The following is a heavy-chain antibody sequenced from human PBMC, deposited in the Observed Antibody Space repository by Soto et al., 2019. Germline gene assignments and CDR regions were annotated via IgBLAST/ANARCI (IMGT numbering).Heavy chain of an antibody. V-gene: IGHV4-34*01. D-gene: IGHD2-8*01. J-gene: IGHJ3*02. CDR2: INHSGST. Sequence: SETLSLTCAVDGGSFSGYYWSWIRQPPGKGLEWIGEINHSGSTNYNPSLKSRVTISVDTSKNQFSLKLSSVTAADTAVYYCARTPWCMLLRWCAFDIWGQGTMVTVSS. CDR1: GGSFSGYY. CDR3: ARTPWCMLLRWCAFDI.